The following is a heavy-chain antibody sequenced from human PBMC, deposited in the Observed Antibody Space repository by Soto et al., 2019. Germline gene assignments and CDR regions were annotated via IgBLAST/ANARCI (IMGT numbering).Heavy chain of an antibody. J-gene: IGHJ4*02. V-gene: IGHV1-46*01. CDR3: ARTDEDIVVVVAATLSY. D-gene: IGHD2-15*01. CDR2: INPSGGST. Sequence: ASVKVSCKASGYTFTSYYMHWVRQAPGQGLEWMGIINPSGGSTSYAQKFQGRVTMTRDTSTSTVYMELSSLRSEDTAVYYCARTDEDIVVVVAATLSYWGQGTLVTVSS. CDR1: GYTFTSYY.